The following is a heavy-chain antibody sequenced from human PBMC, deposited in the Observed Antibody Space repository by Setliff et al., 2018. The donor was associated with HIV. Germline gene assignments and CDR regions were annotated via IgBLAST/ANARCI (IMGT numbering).Heavy chain of an antibody. CDR3: LITPGRLTPPDL. D-gene: IGHD1-26*01. J-gene: IGHJ5*02. V-gene: IGHV1-69-2*01. CDR1: GFRITDYY. CDR2: ILPENGEV. Sequence: GASVKVSCKASGFRITDYYLHWVQEAPGRGLEWVGRILPENGEVILGDNFHGRVTITADTSEDTAYMELSGLNFDDTAVYYCLITPGRLTPPDLWGQGTLVTVSS.